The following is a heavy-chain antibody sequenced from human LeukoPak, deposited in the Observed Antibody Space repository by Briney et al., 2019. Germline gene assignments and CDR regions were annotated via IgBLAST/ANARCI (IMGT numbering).Heavy chain of an antibody. CDR2: IYYSGST. J-gene: IGHJ4*02. CDR3: ARSIAAAGGTAEIDY. CDR1: GGSLSIGDYY. D-gene: IGHD6-13*01. Sequence: SETLSLTCTVSGGSLSIGDYYCRWIRQPPGKGLEWIGYIYYSGSTYYNPSLKSRVTMSVDTSKNQFSLKLSSVTAADTAVYYCARSIAAAGGTAEIDYWGQGTLVPVSS. V-gene: IGHV4-30-4*01.